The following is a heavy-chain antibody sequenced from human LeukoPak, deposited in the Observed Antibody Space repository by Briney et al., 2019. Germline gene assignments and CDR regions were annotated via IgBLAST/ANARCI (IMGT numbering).Heavy chain of an antibody. Sequence: GASVKLSCKASGGTFSSYAISWVRQAPGQGLEWMGGIIPIFGTANYAQKFQGRVTITADESTSTAYMELSSLRSEDTAVYYWARDWSISHVFDIWGQGTMVTVSS. CDR1: GGTFSSYA. V-gene: IGHV1-69*13. CDR3: ARDWSISHVFDI. CDR2: IIPIFGTA. D-gene: IGHD3-3*01. J-gene: IGHJ3*02.